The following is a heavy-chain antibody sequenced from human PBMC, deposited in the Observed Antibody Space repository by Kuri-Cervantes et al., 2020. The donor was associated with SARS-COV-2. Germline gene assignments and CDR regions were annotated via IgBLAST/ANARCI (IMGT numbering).Heavy chain of an antibody. J-gene: IGHJ3*02. D-gene: IGHD3/OR15-3a*01. CDR3: ARGLHRDPLDI. V-gene: IGHV3-33*01. CDR2: IWYDGSNK. CDR1: GFTFSSYG. Sequence: LSLTCAASGFTFSSYGMHWVRQAPGKGLEWVAVIWYDGSNKYYADSVKGRFTISRDNSKNTLYLQMNSLRVEDTAVYYCARGLHRDPLDIWGQGTMVTVSS.